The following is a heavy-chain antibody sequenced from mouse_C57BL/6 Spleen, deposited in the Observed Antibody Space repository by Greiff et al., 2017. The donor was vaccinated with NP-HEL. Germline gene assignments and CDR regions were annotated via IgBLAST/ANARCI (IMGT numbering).Heavy chain of an antibody. J-gene: IGHJ4*01. D-gene: IGHD1-1*01. CDR2: IDPSDSYT. CDR3: ERHYGSRGGYAMDD. Sequence: QVQLQQPGAELVKPGASVKLSCKASGYTFTSYWMQWVKQRPGQGLEWIGEIDPSDSYTNYNQKFKGKATLTVDTSSSTAYMQLSSLTSEDSAVYYCERHYGSRGGYAMDDWGQGTSVTVSS. CDR1: GYTFTSYW. V-gene: IGHV1-50*01.